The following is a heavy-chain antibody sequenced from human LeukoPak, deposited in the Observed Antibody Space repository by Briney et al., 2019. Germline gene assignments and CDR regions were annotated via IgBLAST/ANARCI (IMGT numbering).Heavy chain of an antibody. CDR2: IKQDGSEK. D-gene: IGHD3-3*01. Sequence: GGSLRLSCAASGFTFSSYWMSWVRQAPGKGLEWVANIKQDGSEKYYVDSVKGRFTISRDNAKNSLYLQMNSLRAEDTAVYYCARTLRFLEWFPSFDYWGQGTLVTVSS. CDR1: GFTFSSYW. V-gene: IGHV3-7*01. CDR3: ARTLRFLEWFPSFDY. J-gene: IGHJ4*02.